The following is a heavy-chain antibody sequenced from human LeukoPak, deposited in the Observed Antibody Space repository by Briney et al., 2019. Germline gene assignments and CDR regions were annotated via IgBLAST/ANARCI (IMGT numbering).Heavy chain of an antibody. CDR3: ARDKNHYDTRGDF. CDR1: GYTFTSYG. D-gene: IGHD3-22*01. Sequence: GASVKVSCKASGYTFTSYGISWVRQAPGQGLEWMGWISAYNGNTNYAQKLQGRVTMTTDTSTSTAYMELSSLRSEDTAIYYCARDKNHYDTRGDFWGQGTLVTVSS. V-gene: IGHV1-18*01. CDR2: ISAYNGNT. J-gene: IGHJ4*02.